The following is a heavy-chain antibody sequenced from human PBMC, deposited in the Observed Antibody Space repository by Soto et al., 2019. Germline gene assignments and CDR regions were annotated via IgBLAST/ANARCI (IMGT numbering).Heavy chain of an antibody. V-gene: IGHV1-69*13. CDR3: ARDRAAAGYYYYGMDV. D-gene: IGHD6-13*01. CDR2: IIPIFGTA. CDR1: GGTFSSYA. J-gene: IGHJ6*02. Sequence: SVKVSCKASGGTFSSYAISWVRQAPGQGLEWMGGIIPIFGTANYAQKFQGRVTIAADESTSTAYMELSSLRSEDTAVYYCARDRAAAGYYYYGMDVWGQGTTVTVSS.